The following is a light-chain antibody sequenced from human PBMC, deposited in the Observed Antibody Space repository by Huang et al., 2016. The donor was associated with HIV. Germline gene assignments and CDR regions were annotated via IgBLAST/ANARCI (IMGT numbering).Light chain of an antibody. CDR1: QDITKF. CDR3: QHYDSLPYT. V-gene: IGKV1-33*01. J-gene: IGKJ2*01. CDR2: DAS. Sequence: DIQMTQSPSSLAASVGDRVTITCQASQDITKFLNWYQQKPGQPPKLLMYDASALETGVPSRCSGSGSGTHFSFTISSLQPEDFAIYYCQHYDSLPYTFGQGTKLEIK.